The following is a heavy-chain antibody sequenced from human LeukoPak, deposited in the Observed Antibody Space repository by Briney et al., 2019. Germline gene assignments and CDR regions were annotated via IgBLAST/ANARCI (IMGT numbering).Heavy chain of an antibody. CDR1: GFTFSSYS. CDR2: ISSSSSYI. CDR3: ARDNGGTTYDFWSGYCLDY. Sequence: GALRLSCAASGFTFSSYSMNWVRQAPGKGLEWVPSISSSSSYIYYADSVKGRFTISRDNAKNSLYLQMNSLRAEDTAVYYCARDNGGTTYDFWSGYCLDYWGQGTLVTVSS. V-gene: IGHV3-21*01. J-gene: IGHJ4*02. D-gene: IGHD3-3*01.